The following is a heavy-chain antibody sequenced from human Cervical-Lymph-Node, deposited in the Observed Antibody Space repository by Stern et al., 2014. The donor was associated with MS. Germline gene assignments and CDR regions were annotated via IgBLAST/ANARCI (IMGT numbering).Heavy chain of an antibody. Sequence: QVQLVESGGGVVQPGKSLRLSCTASGFPFSSFAMHWVRQAPGKGLEWVALISYDISHKSHKDYVEGRFTISRDNSKNTLYLQLNSLRPDDTAVYYCARDPSRLADDGRLDHWGQGTLVTVAS. CDR3: ARDPSRLADDGRLDH. CDR1: GFPFSSFA. V-gene: IGHV3-33*01. CDR2: ISYDISHK. J-gene: IGHJ4*02. D-gene: IGHD4-23*01.